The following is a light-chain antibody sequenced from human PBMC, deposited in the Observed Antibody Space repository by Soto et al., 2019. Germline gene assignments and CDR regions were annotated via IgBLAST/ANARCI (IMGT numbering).Light chain of an antibody. CDR1: SSDVGAYNY. CDR2: EVS. CDR3: SSDAGSHKV. Sequence: QSALTQPPSASGSPGQSGTISCNGTSSDVGAYNYVSWYQQHPGKAPKLMIYEVSKRPSGVPDRFSGSKSGNTASLTVSGLQAEDEADYYCSSDAGSHKVFGGGTKLTVL. V-gene: IGLV2-8*01. J-gene: IGLJ2*01.